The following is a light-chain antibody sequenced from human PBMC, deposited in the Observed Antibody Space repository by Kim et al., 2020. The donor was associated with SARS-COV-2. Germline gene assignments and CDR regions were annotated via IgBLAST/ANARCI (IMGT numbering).Light chain of an antibody. Sequence: QAVVTQEPSVTVSPGGTVTLTCAPSTGAVTSGYYANWFQQKPGQAPRPLIYTTSNRHPWTPARFPGSLLGGKAALTLSGVQPEDEAEYYCLLYYGGAQPWVFGGGTKLTVL. CDR3: LLYYGGAQPWV. J-gene: IGLJ3*02. V-gene: IGLV7-43*01. CDR2: TTS. CDR1: TGAVTSGYY.